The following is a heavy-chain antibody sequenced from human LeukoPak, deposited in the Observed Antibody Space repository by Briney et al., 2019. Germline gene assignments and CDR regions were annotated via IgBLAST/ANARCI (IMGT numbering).Heavy chain of an antibody. D-gene: IGHD3-10*01. CDR1: GFIFSNYA. CDR2: ISTSSSHI. J-gene: IGHJ4*02. Sequence: GGSLRLSCAASGFIFSNYAMDWVRQAPGKGLEWVSYISTSSSHIYYADSVKGRFTISRGNAKKSLYLQMNSLRAEDTAVYYCARYGSGTYYPPLDYWGQGTLVTVSS. V-gene: IGHV3-21*05. CDR3: ARYGSGTYYPPLDY.